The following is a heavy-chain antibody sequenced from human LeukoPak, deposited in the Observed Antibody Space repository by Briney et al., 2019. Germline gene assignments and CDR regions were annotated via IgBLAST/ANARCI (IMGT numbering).Heavy chain of an antibody. V-gene: IGHV3-30-3*01. CDR1: RFTFSTYG. CDR2: ISYHGSNN. D-gene: IGHD1-26*01. Sequence: GGSLRLSCAASRFTFSTYGMHWVRQAPGKGLEWVAVISYHGSNNHYADSVKGRFTISRDNSKNSLYLQMHSLRPEDTAVYYCARAYSGSFYEAFDFWGQGTMVTVSS. J-gene: IGHJ3*01. CDR3: ARAYSGSFYEAFDF.